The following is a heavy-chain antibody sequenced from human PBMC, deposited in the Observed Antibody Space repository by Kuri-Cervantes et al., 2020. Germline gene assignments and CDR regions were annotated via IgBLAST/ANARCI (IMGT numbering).Heavy chain of an antibody. Sequence: GESLKISCAASGFTFSSYAMSWVRQAPGKGLEWVSAISGSGGSTYYADSVKGRFTISRDNSKNTLYLQMNSLRAEDTAVYYCAKWGYYYDSSGYSTCRVPFWGQGTLVTVSS. CDR2: ISGSGGST. V-gene: IGHV3-23*01. D-gene: IGHD3-22*01. CDR1: GFTFSSYA. CDR3: AKWGYYYDSSGYSTCRVPF. J-gene: IGHJ4*02.